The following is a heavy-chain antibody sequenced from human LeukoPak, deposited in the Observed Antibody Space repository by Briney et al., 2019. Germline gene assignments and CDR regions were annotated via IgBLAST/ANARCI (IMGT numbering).Heavy chain of an antibody. CDR1: GFTFSSYA. D-gene: IGHD3-9*01. J-gene: IGHJ4*02. V-gene: IGHV3-23*01. Sequence: GGSLRLSCAASGFTFSSYAMSWVRQAPGKGLEWVSAISGSGGSTPYADSVKGRFTISRDNSKNTLYLQMNSLRAEDTAVYYCAKDPYYDILTGFAYFDYWGQGTLVTVSS. CDR2: ISGSGGST. CDR3: AKDPYYDILTGFAYFDY.